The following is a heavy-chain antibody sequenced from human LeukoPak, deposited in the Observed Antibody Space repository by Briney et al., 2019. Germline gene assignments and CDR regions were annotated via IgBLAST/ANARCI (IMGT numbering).Heavy chain of an antibody. V-gene: IGHV3-7*01. CDR2: IKQDGSEK. CDR3: ARQNGDSSSWYVYYYYYYMDV. J-gene: IGHJ6*03. CDR1: GFTFSSYW. Sequence: GGSLRLSCAASGFTFSSYWMSWVRQAPGKGLEWVANIKQDGSEKYYVDSVKGRFTISSDNAKNSLYLQMNSLRAEDTAVYYCARQNGDSSSWYVYYYYYYMDVWGKGTTVTVSS. D-gene: IGHD6-13*01.